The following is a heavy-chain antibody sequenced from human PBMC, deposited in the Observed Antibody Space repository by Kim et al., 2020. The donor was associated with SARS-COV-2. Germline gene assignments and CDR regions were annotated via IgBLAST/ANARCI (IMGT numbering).Heavy chain of an antibody. V-gene: IGHV3-23*01. Sequence: GGSLRLSCAASGFTFSSYAMSWVRQAPGKGLEWVSAISGSGGSTYYADSVKGRFTISRDNSKNTLYLQMNSLRAEDTAVYYCAKDFNRRLGRAGFDYWGQGTLVTVSS. CDR3: AKDFNRRLGRAGFDY. CDR1: GFTFSSYA. CDR2: ISGSGGST. J-gene: IGHJ4*02.